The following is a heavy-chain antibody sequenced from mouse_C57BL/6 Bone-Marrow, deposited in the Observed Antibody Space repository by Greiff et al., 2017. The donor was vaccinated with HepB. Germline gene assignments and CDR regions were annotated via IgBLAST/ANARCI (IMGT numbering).Heavy chain of an antibody. CDR1: GYAFSSYW. J-gene: IGHJ1*03. CDR3: ARDCGSSHCYWYFDG. D-gene: IGHD1-1*01. Sequence: QVQLKESGPELVKPGASVKMSCKASGYAFSSYWMNWVKQRPGKGLEWIGRIYPGDGDTNYNGKFKGKATLTADKSSSTAYMQLSSLTSEDSAVYFCARDCGSSHCYWYFDGWGTGTTVTVSS. CDR2: IYPGDGDT. V-gene: IGHV1-82*01.